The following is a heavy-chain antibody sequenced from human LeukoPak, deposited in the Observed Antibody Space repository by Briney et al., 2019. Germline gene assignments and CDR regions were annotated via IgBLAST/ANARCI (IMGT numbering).Heavy chain of an antibody. D-gene: IGHD2-2*01. V-gene: IGHV3-23*01. Sequence: GGSLRLSCAASGFTFSSYAMSWVRQAPGKGLEWVSAISGSGGSTYYAHSVKGRFTISRDNSKNTLYLQMNSLRAEDTAVYYCAKVRYCSSTSCYYFNYWGQGTLVTVSS. J-gene: IGHJ4*02. CDR3: AKVRYCSSTSCYYFNY. CDR1: GFTFSSYA. CDR2: ISGSGGST.